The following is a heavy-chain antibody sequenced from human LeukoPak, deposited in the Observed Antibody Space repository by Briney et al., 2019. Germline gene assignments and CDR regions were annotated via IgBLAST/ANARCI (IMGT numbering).Heavy chain of an antibody. V-gene: IGHV1-69*06. CDR1: GYTFTSYA. J-gene: IGHJ6*03. D-gene: IGHD1-26*01. CDR2: IIPIFGTA. CDR3: ARDSGSYYSYYYYYYMDV. Sequence: ASVKVSCKASGYTFTSYAMNWVRQAPGQGLEWMGGIIPIFGTANYAQKFQGRVTITADKSTSTAYMELSSLRSEDTAVYYCARDSGSYYSYYYYYYMDVWGKGTTVTVSS.